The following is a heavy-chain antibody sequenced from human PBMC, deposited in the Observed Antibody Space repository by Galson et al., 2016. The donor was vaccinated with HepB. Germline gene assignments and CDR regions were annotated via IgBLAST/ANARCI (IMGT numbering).Heavy chain of an antibody. D-gene: IGHD2-15*01. Sequence: SLRLSCAVSGLTFSSYNMNWVRQAPGKGLEWVSHISSRTRTTYYADSVKGRFTISRDNAKNSLYLQMNSLRDEDTAVYYCVSQWVAVDYWGRGTLVTVSS. CDR1: GLTFSSYN. J-gene: IGHJ4*02. CDR3: VSQWVAVDY. V-gene: IGHV3-48*02. CDR2: ISSRTRTT.